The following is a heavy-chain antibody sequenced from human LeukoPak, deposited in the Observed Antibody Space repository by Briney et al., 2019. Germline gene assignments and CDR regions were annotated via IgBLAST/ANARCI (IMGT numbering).Heavy chain of an antibody. J-gene: IGHJ4*02. V-gene: IGHV3-73*01. Sequence: GGSLRLSCAASGFTFSGSAMHWVRQASGKGLEWVGRIRSKANSYATAYAASVKGRFTISRDDSKNTAYLQMNSLKTEDTAVYYCTTLAPPSTYYGILTGWRNFDYWGQGTLVTVSS. CDR3: TTLAPPSTYYGILTGWRNFDY. CDR2: IRSKANSYAT. CDR1: GFTFSGSA. D-gene: IGHD3-9*01.